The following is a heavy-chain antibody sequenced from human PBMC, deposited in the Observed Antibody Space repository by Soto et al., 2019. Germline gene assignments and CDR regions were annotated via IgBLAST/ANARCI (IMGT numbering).Heavy chain of an antibody. Sequence: ASVKVSCKASVYTLTSSGISWVRQDPGQGLEWMGWISTDNGNTNYAQHLQGRVSMTTDTSTSTAYMDLRSLRSDDTAVYYCARDQGITTFGVYSMYYYGMDVWGQGTTVTVSS. J-gene: IGHJ6*02. CDR3: ARDQGITTFGVYSMYYYGMDV. CDR1: VYTLTSSG. CDR2: ISTDNGNT. D-gene: IGHD3-3*01. V-gene: IGHV1-18*01.